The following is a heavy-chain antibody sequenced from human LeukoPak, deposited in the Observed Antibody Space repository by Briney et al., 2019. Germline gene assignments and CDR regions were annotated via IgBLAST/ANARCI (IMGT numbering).Heavy chain of an antibody. Sequence: SETLSLTCTVSGGSISSSSYYWGWLRQPPGKGLEWIGSIYYSGSTYYNPSLKSRVTISVDTSKNQFSLKLSSVTAADTAVYYCASLSYYGSGSYYRVLDPWGQGTLVTVSS. V-gene: IGHV4-39*01. CDR2: IYYSGST. CDR3: ASLSYYGSGSYYRVLDP. CDR1: GGSISSSSYY. J-gene: IGHJ5*02. D-gene: IGHD3-10*01.